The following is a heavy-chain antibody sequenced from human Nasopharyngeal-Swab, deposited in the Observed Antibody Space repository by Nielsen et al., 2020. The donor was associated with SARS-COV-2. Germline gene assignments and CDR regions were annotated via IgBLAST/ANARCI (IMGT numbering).Heavy chain of an antibody. CDR2: IIPILGIA. J-gene: IGHJ4*02. Sequence: VKVSCKASGGTFSSYAISWVRQAPGQGLEWMGGIIPILGIANYAQKFQGRVTITADKSTSTAYMELSSLRSEDTAVYYCARDLGYCSGGSCYSEWGQGTLATVSS. CDR1: GGTFSSYA. CDR3: ARDLGYCSGGSCYSE. V-gene: IGHV1-69*10. D-gene: IGHD2-15*01.